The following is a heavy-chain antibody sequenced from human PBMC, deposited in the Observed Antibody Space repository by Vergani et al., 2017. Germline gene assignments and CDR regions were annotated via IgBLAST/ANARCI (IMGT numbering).Heavy chain of an antibody. CDR3: ARGIHGDAAAAGTWGNWFDP. V-gene: IGHV4-34*01. CDR1: GGSFSGYY. J-gene: IGHJ5*02. CDR2: INHSGST. Sequence: QVQLQQWGAGLLKPSETLSLTCAVYGGSFSGYYWSWLRQPPGKGLEWIGVINHSGSTNYNPSLKSRVTISVDTSKNQFSLKLSSVTAADTAVYYCARGIHGDAAAAGTWGNWFDPWGQGTLVTVSS. D-gene: IGHD6-13*01.